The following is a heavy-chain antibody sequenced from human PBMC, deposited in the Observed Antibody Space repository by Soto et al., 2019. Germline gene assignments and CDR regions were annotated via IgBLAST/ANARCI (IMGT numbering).Heavy chain of an antibody. CDR1: GYTFTSYG. J-gene: IGHJ5*02. CDR3: ARLRGIVGDTPNTWFVP. V-gene: IGHV1-18*01. Sequence: QVQLVQSGAEVKKPGASVKVSCKASGYTFTSYGISWVRQAPGQGLEWMGWISAYNGNTTYAQKLQGRGTMTTDTSTSTAYMELRSLRSDDTAVYYCARLRGIVGDTPNTWFVPLGQGPLVTVSS. D-gene: IGHD1-26*01. CDR2: ISAYNGNT.